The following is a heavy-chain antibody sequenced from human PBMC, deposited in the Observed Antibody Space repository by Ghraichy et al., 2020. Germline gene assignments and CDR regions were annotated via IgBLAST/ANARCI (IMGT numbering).Heavy chain of an antibody. V-gene: IGHV4-59*01. D-gene: IGHD4-17*01. CDR1: GGSISSYY. Sequence: SETLSLTCTVSGGSISSYYWSWIRQPPGKGLEWIGYIYYSGSTNYNPSLKSRVTISVDTSKNQFSLKLSSVTAADTAVYYCASDYGDYEKRGAFDIWGQGTMVTVSS. CDR2: IYYSGST. J-gene: IGHJ3*02. CDR3: ASDYGDYEKRGAFDI.